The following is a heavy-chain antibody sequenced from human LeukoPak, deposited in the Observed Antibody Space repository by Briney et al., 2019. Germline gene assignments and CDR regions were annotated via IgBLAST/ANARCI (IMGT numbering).Heavy chain of an antibody. CDR3: ARENGSGSYEFDY. CDR1: GYTFTGYY. J-gene: IGHJ4*02. V-gene: IGHV1-2*04. Sequence: ASVKVSCKASGYTFTGYYMHWVRQAPGQGLEWMGWINPNSGGTNYAQKFQGWVTMTRDTPISTAYMELSRLRSDDTAVYYCARENGSGSYEFDYWGQGTLVTVSS. CDR2: INPNSGGT. D-gene: IGHD3-10*01.